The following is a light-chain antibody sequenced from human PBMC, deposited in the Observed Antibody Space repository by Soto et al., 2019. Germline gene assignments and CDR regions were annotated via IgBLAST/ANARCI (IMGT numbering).Light chain of an antibody. V-gene: IGKV1-16*01. CDR2: AAS. CDR3: QQYNSYSPWT. Sequence: DIQMTQSPSSLSASLGDRVTIXXQASQDITNYLNWYQQKPGKAPKLXXYAASILQSGVPSRFSGSGSGTEFTLTISSLQPDDFATYYCQQYNSYSPWTFGQGTKVDIK. J-gene: IGKJ1*01. CDR1: QDITNY.